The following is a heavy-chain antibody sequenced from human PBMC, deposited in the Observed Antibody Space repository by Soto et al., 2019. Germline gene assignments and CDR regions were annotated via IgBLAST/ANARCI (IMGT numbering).Heavy chain of an antibody. D-gene: IGHD4-4*01. V-gene: IGHV4-34*01. CDR3: ARDSTRRGACDI. CDR1: GGSFSVYY. CDR2: VNHAGSS. J-gene: IGHJ3*02. Sequence: SETLSLTCAISGGSFSVYYWNWIRQSPGKGLEWIGEVNHAGSSNYNPSLRSRVTISVDTSKNQFSLKLSSVTAADTAVYFCARDSTRRGACDIWGQGTMGTVSS.